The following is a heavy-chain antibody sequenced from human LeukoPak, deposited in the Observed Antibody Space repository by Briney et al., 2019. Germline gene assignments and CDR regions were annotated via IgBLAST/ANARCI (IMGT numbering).Heavy chain of an antibody. CDR2: IYTSGST. CDR3: ARDRIVVVPAYYYYMDV. CDR1: GGSISSYY. Sequence: PSETLSLTCTVSGGSISSYYWSWIRQPAGKGLEWIRRIYTSGSTNYNPSLKSRVTMSVDTSKNQFSLKLSSVTAADTAVYYCARDRIVVVPAYYYYMDVWGKGATVTVSS. V-gene: IGHV4-4*07. J-gene: IGHJ6*03. D-gene: IGHD2-2*01.